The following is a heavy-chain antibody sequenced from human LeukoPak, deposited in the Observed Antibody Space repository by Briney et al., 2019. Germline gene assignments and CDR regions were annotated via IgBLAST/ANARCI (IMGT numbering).Heavy chain of an antibody. Sequence: SETLSLTCAVYGGSFSGYYWSWIRQPPGKGLEWIGEINHSGSTNYNPSLKSRVTISVDTSENQFSLKLSSVTAADTAIYYCARGLNKFDPWGQGTLVTVSS. CDR1: GGSFSGYY. V-gene: IGHV4-34*01. CDR3: ARGLNKFDP. J-gene: IGHJ5*02. CDR2: INHSGST.